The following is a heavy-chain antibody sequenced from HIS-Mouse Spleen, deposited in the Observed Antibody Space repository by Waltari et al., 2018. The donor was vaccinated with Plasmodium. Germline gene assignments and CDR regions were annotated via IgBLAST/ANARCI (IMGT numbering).Heavy chain of an antibody. J-gene: IGHJ4*02. CDR3: ARAYYDFWSGYRFDY. CDR1: GGSFSGYY. Sequence: QVQLQQWGAGLLKPSETLSLTCAVYGGSFSGYYWSWIRQPPGKGLEGIGENNHSGSTNYNPSLRSRVTISVDTSKNQFSLKLSSVTAADTAVYYCARAYYDFWSGYRFDYWGQGTLVTVSS. V-gene: IGHV4-34*01. D-gene: IGHD3-3*01. CDR2: NNHSGST.